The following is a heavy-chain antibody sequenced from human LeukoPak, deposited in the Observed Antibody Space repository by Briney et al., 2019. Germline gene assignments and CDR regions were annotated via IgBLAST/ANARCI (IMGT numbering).Heavy chain of an antibody. CDR3: ARVVDTHFDY. J-gene: IGHJ4*02. D-gene: IGHD5-18*01. V-gene: IGHV3-74*01. Sequence: GGSLRLSCAASGFTFSSYWMHWVRQAPGKGLVWVSRIKSDGSTTTYADSVKGRFTISGDNAKNTLYLQMNSLRAEDTAVHYCARVVDTHFDYWGQGTLVTVSS. CDR1: GFTFSSYW. CDR2: IKSDGSTT.